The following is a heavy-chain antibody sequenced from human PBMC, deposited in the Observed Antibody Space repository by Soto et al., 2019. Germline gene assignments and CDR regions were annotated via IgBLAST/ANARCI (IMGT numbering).Heavy chain of an antibody. CDR2: ISAYNGNR. CDR3: VVAAQPYSFDY. CDR1: RYTFTSYG. J-gene: IGHJ4*02. V-gene: IGHV1-18*01. Sequence: QVQLLQSGAEVKEPGASVKVSCKASRYTFTSYGISWVRQAPGQGREWVGWISAYNGNRNYAQKLQGRVTMTTDTSTSTAYMELRSLISDDTAVYYCVVAAQPYSFDYWGQGTMVTVSS. D-gene: IGHD2-15*01.